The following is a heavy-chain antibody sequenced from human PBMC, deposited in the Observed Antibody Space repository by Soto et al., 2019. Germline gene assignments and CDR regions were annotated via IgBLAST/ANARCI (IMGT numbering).Heavy chain of an antibody. CDR3: ARDSGSYYYYYYYGMDV. Sequence: ASVKVSCKASGYTFTIYGISWVRQAPGQGLEWMGWISAYNGNTNYAQKLQGRVTMTTDTSTSTAYMELRSLRSDDTAVYYCARDSGSYYYYYYYGMDVWGQGTTVTVSS. J-gene: IGHJ6*02. D-gene: IGHD1-26*01. CDR1: GYTFTIYG. V-gene: IGHV1-18*01. CDR2: ISAYNGNT.